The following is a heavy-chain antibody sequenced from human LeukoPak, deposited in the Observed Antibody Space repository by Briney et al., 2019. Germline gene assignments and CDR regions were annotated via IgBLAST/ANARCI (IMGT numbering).Heavy chain of an antibody. Sequence: GGSLRLSCAASGFTFSSYWMHWVRQAPGKGLVCVSRINSDGSSTTYADSVKGRFTISRDNAKNTLYLQMNSLRAEDTAVYYCARVEPIRLLVDYWGQGTLVTVSS. J-gene: IGHJ4*02. D-gene: IGHD3-3*01. CDR1: GFTFSSYW. CDR3: ARVEPIRLLVDY. V-gene: IGHV3-74*01. CDR2: INSDGSST.